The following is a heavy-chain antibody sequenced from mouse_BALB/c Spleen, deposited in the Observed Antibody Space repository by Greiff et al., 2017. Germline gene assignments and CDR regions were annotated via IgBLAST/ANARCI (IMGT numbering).Heavy chain of an antibody. J-gene: IGHJ1*01. Sequence: EGKVEESGGGLVKPGGSLKLSCAASGFAFSSYDMSWVRQTPEKRLEWVAYISSGGGSTYYPDTVKGRFTISRDNAKNTLYLQMSSLKSEDTAMYYCARQNYYGSSYGWYFDVWGAGTTVTVSS. CDR3: ARQNYYGSSYGWYFDV. D-gene: IGHD1-1*01. V-gene: IGHV5-12-1*01. CDR2: ISSGGGST. CDR1: GFAFSSYD.